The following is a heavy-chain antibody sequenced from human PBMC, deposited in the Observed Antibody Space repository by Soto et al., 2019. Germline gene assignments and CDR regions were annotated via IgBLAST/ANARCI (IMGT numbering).Heavy chain of an antibody. Sequence: EVQLVESGGSLVKPGGSLRLSRAASGFTFSTYSMKWVRQAPGEGLVWVSSITSRSSYIYYADSVKGRFTISRDNPTNSRYLQMNSLRAEDTAVYYCARDQGLEWREQSYYYYYGMDPCGQGTTVTVSS. V-gene: IGHV3-21*01. CDR3: ARDQGLEWREQSYYYYYGMDP. D-gene: IGHD3-3*01. J-gene: IGHJ6*02. CDR2: ITSRSSYI. CDR1: GFTFSTYS.